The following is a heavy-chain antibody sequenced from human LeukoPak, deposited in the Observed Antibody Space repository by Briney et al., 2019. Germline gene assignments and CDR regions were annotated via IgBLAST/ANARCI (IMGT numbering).Heavy chain of an antibody. Sequence: GGSLRLSCAASGFTFSSYAMSWVRQAPGKGLEWVSAISGSGGSPYYAASVRGRFTISRDISKNTLYLQMNSLRAEDTAVYYCAKDLEMATIFGRWPGQHWGQGTLVTVSS. CDR1: GFTFSSYA. J-gene: IGHJ1*01. CDR2: ISGSGGSP. CDR3: AKDLEMATIFGRWPGQH. V-gene: IGHV3-23*01. D-gene: IGHD5-24*01.